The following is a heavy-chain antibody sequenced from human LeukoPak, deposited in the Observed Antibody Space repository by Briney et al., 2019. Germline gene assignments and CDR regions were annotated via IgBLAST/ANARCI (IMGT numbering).Heavy chain of an antibody. Sequence: PSETLSLTCAVYGGSFSGYYWSWIRQPPGKGLEWIGEINHSGSTNYNPSLKSRVTISVDTSKNQFSLKLSSVTAADTAVYYCARGRSITMVRGARYFDYWGQGTLVTVPS. D-gene: IGHD3-10*01. J-gene: IGHJ4*02. CDR3: ARGRSITMVRGARYFDY. CDR1: GGSFSGYY. V-gene: IGHV4-34*01. CDR2: INHSGST.